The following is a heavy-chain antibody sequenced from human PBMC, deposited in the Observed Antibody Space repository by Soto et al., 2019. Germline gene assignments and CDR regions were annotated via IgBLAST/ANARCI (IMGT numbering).Heavy chain of an antibody. CDR1: GFSFGRYA. CDR2: ISGSDGKT. CDR3: ARWSYLNY. D-gene: IGHD3-10*01. Sequence: PGGSLRLSCAASGFSFGRYAPSWVRQAPGKGLEWVSTISGSDGKTFYADAVKGRFSISRDTSQNTLYLQMNSLRADDTAIYYCARWSYLNYWGQATRVNDSS. V-gene: IGHV3-23*01. J-gene: IGHJ4*02.